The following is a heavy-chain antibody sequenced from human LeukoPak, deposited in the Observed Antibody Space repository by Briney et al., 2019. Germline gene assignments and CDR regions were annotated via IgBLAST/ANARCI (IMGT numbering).Heavy chain of an antibody. CDR2: ISSSGTNT. CDR3: AKGYYYDPFGAFDI. Sequence: PGGSLRLSCAASGFTFSNYGMSWVRQAPGKGLEWVSTISSSGTNTYYADSVKGRFTISRDNSKNTLYLQMNSLRAEDTAVYYCAKGYYYDPFGAFDIWGQGTMVTVSS. J-gene: IGHJ3*02. V-gene: IGHV3-23*01. CDR1: GFTFSNYG. D-gene: IGHD3-22*01.